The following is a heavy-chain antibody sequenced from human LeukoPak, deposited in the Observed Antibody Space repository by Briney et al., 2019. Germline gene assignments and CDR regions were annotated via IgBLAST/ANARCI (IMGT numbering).Heavy chain of an antibody. CDR3: ATSLDYYDSSGYWDY. CDR2: ISSSGSTI. Sequence: GGSLRLSCAASGFTFSDHYMSWIRQAPGKGLEWVSYISSSGSTIYYADSVKGRFTISRDNAKNSLYLQMNSLRAEDTAVYYCATSLDYYDSSGYWDYWGQGTLVTVPS. V-gene: IGHV3-11*01. CDR1: GFTFSDHY. J-gene: IGHJ4*02. D-gene: IGHD3-22*01.